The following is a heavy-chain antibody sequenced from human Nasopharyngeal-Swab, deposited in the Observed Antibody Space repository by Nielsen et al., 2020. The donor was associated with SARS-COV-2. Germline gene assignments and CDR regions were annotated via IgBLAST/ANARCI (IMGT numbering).Heavy chain of an antibody. D-gene: IGHD2-8*01. CDR2: TSSDGRNT. Sequence: GGSLRLSCAASGITFSNAWMSWVRQAPGKGLEWVAVTSSDGRNTYYADSVKGRFTISRDNSKNTLYLQMNSLRAEDTALYYCARDNGVLPGALDSWGQGTLVTVSS. CDR1: GITFSNAW. CDR3: ARDNGVLPGALDS. V-gene: IGHV3-30*03. J-gene: IGHJ4*02.